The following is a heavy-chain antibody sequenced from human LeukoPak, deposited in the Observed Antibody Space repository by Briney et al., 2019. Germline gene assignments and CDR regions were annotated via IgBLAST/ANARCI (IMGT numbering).Heavy chain of an antibody. Sequence: GESLKISCKASGYSFTNYWIGWVRQMPGSGLECMGIIYPGDSNTRYSPSFQGQVTISADKSISTAYQQWRSLKASDTAIYYCARQAAGGRDYWGQGTLVTVSS. CDR3: ARQAAGGRDY. CDR2: IYPGDSNT. V-gene: IGHV5-51*01. J-gene: IGHJ4*02. CDR1: GYSFTNYW. D-gene: IGHD6-13*01.